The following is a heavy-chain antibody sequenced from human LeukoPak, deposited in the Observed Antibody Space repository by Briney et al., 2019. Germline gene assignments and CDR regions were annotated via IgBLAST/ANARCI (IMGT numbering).Heavy chain of an antibody. V-gene: IGHV3-53*01. CDR2: IYSGGST. CDR3: AGSIAPLTGWIPAFDY. Sequence: GGSLRLSCAASGFTVSSNYMSWVRQAPGKGLEWVSVIYSGGSTYYADSVKGRFTISRDNSKNTLYLQMNSLRAEDTAVYYCAGSIAPLTGWIPAFDYWGQGTLVTVSS. J-gene: IGHJ4*02. CDR1: GFTVSSNY. D-gene: IGHD3-9*01.